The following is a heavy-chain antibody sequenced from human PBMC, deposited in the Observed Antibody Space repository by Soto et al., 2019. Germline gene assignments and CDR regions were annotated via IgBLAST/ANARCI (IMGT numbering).Heavy chain of an antibody. Sequence: ASVKVACTASGYTFTGYYMHWVRQAPGQGLEWMGWINPNSGGTNYAQKFQGWVTMTRDTSISTAYMELSRLRSDDTAVYYCAKVSWSYYTGNWFDPRGQRNLVTVSS. CDR2: INPNSGGT. CDR1: GYTFTGYY. D-gene: IGHD3-10*01. V-gene: IGHV1-2*04. CDR3: AKVSWSYYTGNWFDP. J-gene: IGHJ5*02.